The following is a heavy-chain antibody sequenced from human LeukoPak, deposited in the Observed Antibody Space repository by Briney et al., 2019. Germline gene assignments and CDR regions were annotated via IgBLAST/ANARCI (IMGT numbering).Heavy chain of an antibody. D-gene: IGHD3-9*01. CDR2: VSGSGNST. CDR1: GFTFSSYA. V-gene: IGHV3-23*01. Sequence: GGSLRLSCAASGFTFSSYAMSWVRQAPGKGLEWVSGVSGSGNSTYYAYSVKGRFTISRDNSKNTLYVQMNSLRAEDTAVYYCAREGYYDILTGNLNDYWGQGTLVTVSS. CDR3: AREGYYDILTGNLNDY. J-gene: IGHJ4*02.